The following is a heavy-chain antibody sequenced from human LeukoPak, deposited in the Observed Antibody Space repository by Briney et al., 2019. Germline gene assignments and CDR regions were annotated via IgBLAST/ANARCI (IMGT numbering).Heavy chain of an antibody. CDR3: VRVEGATHYFDY. D-gene: IGHD1-26*01. CDR1: GYMFTKYW. CDR2: VFPGDSDT. Sequence: GESLKIPCEASGYMFTKYWIGWVRQVSGKGLEWMGIVFPGDSDTRYSPSFQGQVTISADKDNTTAYLQWTSLRATGTAMYFCVRVEGATHYFDYWGQGVRVIVSS. J-gene: IGHJ4*02. V-gene: IGHV5-51*01.